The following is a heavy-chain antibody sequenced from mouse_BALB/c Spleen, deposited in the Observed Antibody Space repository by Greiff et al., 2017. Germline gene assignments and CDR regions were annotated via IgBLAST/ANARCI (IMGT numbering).Heavy chain of an antibody. Sequence: QVQLQQSGAELVRPGVSVKISCKGSGYTFTDYAMHWVKQSHAKSLEWIGVISTYYGDASYNQKFKGKATMTVDKSSSTAYMELARLTSEDSAIYYCARAGYYGNDYAMDYWGQGTSVTVSS. V-gene: IGHV1S137*01. CDR1: GYTFTDYA. CDR2: ISTYYGDA. D-gene: IGHD2-1*01. J-gene: IGHJ4*01. CDR3: ARAGYYGNDYAMDY.